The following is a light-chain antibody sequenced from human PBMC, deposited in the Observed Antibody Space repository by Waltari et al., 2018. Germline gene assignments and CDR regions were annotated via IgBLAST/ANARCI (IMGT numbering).Light chain of an antibody. J-gene: IGKJ1*01. CDR1: QSISSN. V-gene: IGKV3-15*01. Sequence: EIVMTQSPATLSVSPGERATHYCRASQSISSNLAWYQQKSGQAPRLLIYGASTRATGIPARFSGSGSGTEFTLTISSLQSGDFAVYYCQHYNNWPPGRTFGQGTKVEIK. CDR2: GAS. CDR3: QHYNNWPPGRT.